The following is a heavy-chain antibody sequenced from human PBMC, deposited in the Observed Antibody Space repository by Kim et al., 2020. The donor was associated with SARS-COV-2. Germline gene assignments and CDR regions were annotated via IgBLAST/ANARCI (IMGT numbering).Heavy chain of an antibody. D-gene: IGHD3-22*01. J-gene: IGHJ4*02. Sequence: KGRFTISRDNAKNSLYLQMNSLRAEDTAVYYCARDHGDSSGYSHGYFDYWGQGTLVTVSS. V-gene: IGHV3-11*06. CDR3: ARDHGDSSGYSHGYFDY.